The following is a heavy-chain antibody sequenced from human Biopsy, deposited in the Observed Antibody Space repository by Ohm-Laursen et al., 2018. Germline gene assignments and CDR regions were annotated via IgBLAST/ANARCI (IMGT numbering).Heavy chain of an antibody. Sequence: GSLSLSCSAPGFTFSVYAMYWVRKAPGQGLELVSTVSGSGGNTYYADSVRGRFTVSRVGSKSTLYLQMSSLSAEDPAFYYCAKGGYWTTSSCYIDLDYWGQGTLVTVSS. CDR2: VSGSGGNT. D-gene: IGHD2-2*02. CDR1: GFTFSVYA. J-gene: IGHJ4*02. CDR3: AKGGYWTTSSCYIDLDY. V-gene: IGHV3-23*01.